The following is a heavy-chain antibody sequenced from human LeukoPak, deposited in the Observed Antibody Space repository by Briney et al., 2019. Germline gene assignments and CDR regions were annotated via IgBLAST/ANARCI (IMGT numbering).Heavy chain of an antibody. CDR1: GGSLSGYY. D-gene: IGHD3-22*01. Sequence: SEALSLTCAVYGGSLSGYYWSWIRQPPGKGLEWIGEINHSGSTNYNPSLKSRVTISVDTSKNQFSLKLSSVTAADTAVYYCARDNYDSSGYRSFDIWGQGTMVTVSS. J-gene: IGHJ3*02. V-gene: IGHV4-34*01. CDR3: ARDNYDSSGYRSFDI. CDR2: INHSGST.